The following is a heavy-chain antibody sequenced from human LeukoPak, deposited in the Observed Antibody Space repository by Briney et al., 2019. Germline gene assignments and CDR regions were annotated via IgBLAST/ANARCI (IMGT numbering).Heavy chain of an antibody. CDR1: GFTLRNYW. D-gene: IGHD6-6*01. J-gene: IGHJ4*01. V-gene: IGHV3-74*01. Sequence: GGSLRLSCTASGFTLRNYWMHWVRQVPGKRLVWVSRISGDGSVTNYADSVQGRFTISRDNAKIILYLQINNLRSEDTAVYYCARYSSSSGGASYYLDYWGHGTLITVSS. CDR3: ARYSSSSGGASYYLDY. CDR2: ISGDGSVT.